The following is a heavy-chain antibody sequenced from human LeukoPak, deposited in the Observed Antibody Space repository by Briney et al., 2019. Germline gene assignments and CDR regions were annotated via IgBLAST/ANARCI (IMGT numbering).Heavy chain of an antibody. CDR1: GYTFTDYY. Sequence: ASVKVSCKASGYTFTDYYMHWVRQAPGQGLVWMGYINPNSGGTNFAQKFQGRVTMTRDTSVSTVYMELSRLRSDDTAVYFCAREPLVGATNFDYWGQGTLVTVSS. V-gene: IGHV1-2*02. CDR2: INPNSGGT. CDR3: AREPLVGATNFDY. J-gene: IGHJ4*02. D-gene: IGHD1-26*01.